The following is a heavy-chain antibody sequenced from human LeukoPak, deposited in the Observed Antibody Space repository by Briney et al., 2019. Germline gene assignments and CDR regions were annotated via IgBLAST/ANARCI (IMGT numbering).Heavy chain of an antibody. CDR1: GFTFSSYA. Sequence: GGSLRLSCAASGFTFSSYAMSWVRQAPGKGLEWVSAISGSGGSTYYADSVKGRFTISRDNSKNTLYLQMSSLRAEDTAVYYCAKDLFDRDYGDYGYFQHWGQGTLVTVSS. D-gene: IGHD4-17*01. CDR3: AKDLFDRDYGDYGYFQH. V-gene: IGHV3-23*01. CDR2: ISGSGGST. J-gene: IGHJ1*01.